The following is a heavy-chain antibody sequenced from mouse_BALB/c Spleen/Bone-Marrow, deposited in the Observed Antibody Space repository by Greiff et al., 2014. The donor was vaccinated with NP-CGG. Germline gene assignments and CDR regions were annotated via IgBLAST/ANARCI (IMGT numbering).Heavy chain of an antibody. CDR1: GYAFSSYW. CDR2: IYPGDGDT. D-gene: IGHD1-1*01. V-gene: IGHV1-80*01. Sequence: QVQLKESGAELVRPGSSVKISCKASGYAFSSYWMNWVKQRPGQGLEWIGQIYPGDGDTNYNGEFKGKATLTADKSSSTAYMQLSSLTSEDSAVYFCARDGSSYGDWYFDVWGAGTTVTVSS. J-gene: IGHJ1*01. CDR3: ARDGSSYGDWYFDV.